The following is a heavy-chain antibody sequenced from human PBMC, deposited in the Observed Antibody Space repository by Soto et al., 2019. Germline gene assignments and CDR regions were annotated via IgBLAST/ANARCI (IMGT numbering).Heavy chain of an antibody. J-gene: IGHJ4*02. Sequence: EVPLVESGGGLVQPGGSLKLSCAASGFIFSDSTIHWVRQVTGKGLEWVGRIRGKPNNYATAYAASVTGRFTLSRDDSKNTAYLQMNSLKTEDTAVYYCTRPGVGQQLNDYWGQGTLVTVSS. CDR3: TRPGVGQQLNDY. D-gene: IGHD6-13*01. CDR1: GFIFSDST. CDR2: IRGKPNNYAT. V-gene: IGHV3-73*01.